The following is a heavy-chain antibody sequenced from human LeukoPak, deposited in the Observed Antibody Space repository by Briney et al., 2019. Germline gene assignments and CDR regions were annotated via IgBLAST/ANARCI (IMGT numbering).Heavy chain of an antibody. Sequence: PSETLSLTCTVSGGSISSSSYYWGWIRQPPGKGLEWIGSIYHSGSTYYDPSLKSRVTISVDTSKNQFSLKLSSVTAADTAVYYCAKSGLNRFDYWGQGTLVTVSS. CDR2: IYHSGST. D-gene: IGHD2-15*01. CDR3: AKSGLNRFDY. J-gene: IGHJ4*02. CDR1: GGSISSSSYY. V-gene: IGHV4-39*07.